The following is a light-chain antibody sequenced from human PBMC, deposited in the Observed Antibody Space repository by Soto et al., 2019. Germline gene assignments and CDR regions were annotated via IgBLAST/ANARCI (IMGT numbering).Light chain of an antibody. V-gene: IGLV2-14*01. Sequence: LTQPASVSGSPGQSITISCTGTRTDVGGYNFVSWYQQHPGKAPKLIIYEVSNRPSGVSNRFSGSKSDNTASLTISGLQAEDEADYYCCSYVSGKTYVFXTGTKVTVL. CDR3: CSYVSGKTYV. J-gene: IGLJ1*01. CDR2: EVS. CDR1: RTDVGGYNF.